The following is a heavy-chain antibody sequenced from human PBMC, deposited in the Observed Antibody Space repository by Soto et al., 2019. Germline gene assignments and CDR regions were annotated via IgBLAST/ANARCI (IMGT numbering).Heavy chain of an antibody. CDR2: VYRTGST. CDR1: GGSISTSNW. J-gene: IGHJ4*02. CDR3: ARARVMLTFGGASEEWGIDS. V-gene: IGHV4-4*02. Sequence: PSETLSLTCAVSGGSISTSNWWSWVRQPPGEGLEWIGEVYRTGSTNYNPSLESRLTISVDKSKNQFSLKLTSVTAADTAVYYCARARVMLTFGGASEEWGIDSWGPGTLVTVSS. D-gene: IGHD3-16*01.